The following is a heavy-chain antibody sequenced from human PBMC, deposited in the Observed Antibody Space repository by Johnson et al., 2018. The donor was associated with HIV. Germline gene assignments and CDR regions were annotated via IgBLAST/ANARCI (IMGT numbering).Heavy chain of an antibody. J-gene: IGHJ3*02. V-gene: IGHV3-13*01. D-gene: IGHD2-21*02. CDR2: IGTAGDT. CDR1: GFTFSSYD. CDR3: AKVEYGGLLPNDAFDI. Sequence: VQLVESGGGVVQHGRSPKLYCEASGFTFSSYDMHWVRQATGKGLEWVSAIGTAGDTYYPGSVKGRFTISRDNSKNTLYLQMNSLRAEDTAVYYCAKVEYGGLLPNDAFDIWGQGTMVTVSS.